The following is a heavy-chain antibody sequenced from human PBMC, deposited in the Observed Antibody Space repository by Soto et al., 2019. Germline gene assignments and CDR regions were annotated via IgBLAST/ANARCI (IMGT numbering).Heavy chain of an antibody. D-gene: IGHD5-18*01. V-gene: IGHV2-70*01. J-gene: IGHJ6*02. CDR1: GFSLNTTGVC. CDR3: ARESGYTYGLDGYYYYGLDV. Sequence: SGPTLVNPTQTLTLTCTFSGFSLNTTGVCVSWIRQPPGKALEWLALIDWDDDKEYSVSLKTRLTISKDTSKNQVVLTMANMDPVDTATYYCARESGYTYGLDGYYYYGLDVWGQGTTVTVSS. CDR2: IDWDDDK.